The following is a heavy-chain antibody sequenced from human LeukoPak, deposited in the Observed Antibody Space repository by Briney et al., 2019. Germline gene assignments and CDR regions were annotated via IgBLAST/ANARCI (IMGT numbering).Heavy chain of an antibody. CDR3: ARDRSSGWCHAPDYPDY. CDR1: GFTFSSYS. J-gene: IGHJ4*02. CDR2: ISSSSSYI. V-gene: IGHV3-21*01. D-gene: IGHD6-19*01. Sequence: SGGSLRLSCAASGFTFSSYSMNWVRQAPGKGLEWVSSISSSSSYIYYADSVKGRFTISRDNAKNSLYLQMNSLRAEDTAVYYCARDRSSGWCHAPDYPDYWGQGTLVTVSS.